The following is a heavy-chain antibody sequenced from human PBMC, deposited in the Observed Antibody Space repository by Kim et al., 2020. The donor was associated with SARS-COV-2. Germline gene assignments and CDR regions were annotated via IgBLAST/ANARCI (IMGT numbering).Heavy chain of an antibody. J-gene: IGHJ4*02. CDR3: ARAATIFGVVIPYFDY. Sequence: SETLSLTCTVSGGSISSGGYYWSWIRQHPGKGLEWIGYIYYSGSTYYNPSLKSRVTISVDTSKNQFSLKLSSVTAADTAVYYCARAATIFGVVIPYFDYWGQGTLVTVSS. CDR1: GGSISSGGYY. D-gene: IGHD3-3*01. V-gene: IGHV4-31*03. CDR2: IYYSGST.